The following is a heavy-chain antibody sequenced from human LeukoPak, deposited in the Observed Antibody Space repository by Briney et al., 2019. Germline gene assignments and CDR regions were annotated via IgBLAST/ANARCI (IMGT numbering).Heavy chain of an antibody. D-gene: IGHD6-6*01. V-gene: IGHV1-8*03. CDR2: MNPNSGNT. Sequence: ASVKVSCKASGYTFTSYDINWVRQATGQGLEWMGWMNPNSGNTGYAQKFQGRVTITRNTSISTAYMELSSLRSEDTAVYYCARDPNSYSSSSPRFDYWGQGTLVTVSS. CDR1: GYTFTSYD. CDR3: ARDPNSYSSSSPRFDY. J-gene: IGHJ4*02.